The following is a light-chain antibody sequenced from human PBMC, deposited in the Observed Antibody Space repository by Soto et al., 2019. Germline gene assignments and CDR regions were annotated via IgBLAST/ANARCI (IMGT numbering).Light chain of an antibody. Sequence: EIVMTQSPATLSVSPGERVTLSCRASQSVSNNLAWYQQKPGQAPRLLIYGATATATGIPARFSGSGSGTEFTLTISSLQSADFAVYYCQQHNDWPLTFGGGTQVEIK. CDR2: GAT. J-gene: IGKJ4*01. CDR3: QQHNDWPLT. V-gene: IGKV3-15*01. CDR1: QSVSNN.